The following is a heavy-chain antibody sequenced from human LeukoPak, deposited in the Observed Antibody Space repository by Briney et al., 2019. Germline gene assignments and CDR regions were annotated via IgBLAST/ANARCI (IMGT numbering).Heavy chain of an antibody. CDR3: ARDCSGGSCLRGFDP. D-gene: IGHD2-15*01. CDR1: GGTLSSYA. CDR2: IIPIFGTA. J-gene: IGHJ5*02. Sequence: SVKVSCKASGGTLSSYAISWVRQAPGQGLEWMGGIIPIFGTANYAQKFQGRVTITADESTSTAYMELSSLRSEGTAVDYCARDCSGGSCLRGFDPWGEGSLVTVSS. V-gene: IGHV1-69*01.